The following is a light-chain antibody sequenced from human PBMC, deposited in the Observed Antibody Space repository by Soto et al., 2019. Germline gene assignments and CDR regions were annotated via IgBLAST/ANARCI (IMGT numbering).Light chain of an antibody. J-gene: IGKJ4*01. CDR3: QQYKSWPPLT. CDR2: GAS. Sequence: EIVLTQSPDTLSLSPGERATLSCRASQSISSRYLVWYQQKPGQAPRLLIYGASNRATGVPARFSGSGSGTEFTLTISSLQSDDFAIYYCQQYKSWPPLTFGGGTKVE. CDR1: QSISSRY. V-gene: IGKV3-15*01.